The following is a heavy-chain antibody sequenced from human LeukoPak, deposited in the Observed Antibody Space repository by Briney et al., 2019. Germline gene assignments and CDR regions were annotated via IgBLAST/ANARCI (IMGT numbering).Heavy chain of an antibody. CDR2: ISGGGETT. D-gene: IGHD4-17*01. CDR1: GFTFNNYA. Sequence: GGSLRLSCAASGFTFNNYAMSWVRQAPGKGLEWVSSISGGGETTYYADSANGRFTISRDNSQNTLYLQMNSLRAEDTAVYYCARDYADYVGYFFFDYWGQGALVTVSS. V-gene: IGHV3-23*01. CDR3: ARDYADYVGYFFFDY. J-gene: IGHJ4*02.